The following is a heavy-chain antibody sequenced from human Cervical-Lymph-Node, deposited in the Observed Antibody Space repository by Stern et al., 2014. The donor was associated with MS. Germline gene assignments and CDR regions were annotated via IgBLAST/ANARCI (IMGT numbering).Heavy chain of an antibody. Sequence: VQLVESGAEVKKPGSSVRVSCKASGGSFKSYAFNWLRQAPGQGLERMGDIVPMFAKANYAQKFQGRVTVTADEATNTVYMELSFLTSEDTAVYYCARERSIHYPAFAPWGQGTLVTVSS. D-gene: IGHD3-10*01. V-gene: IGHV1-69*01. CDR2: IVPMFAKA. J-gene: IGHJ5*02. CDR3: ARERSIHYPAFAP. CDR1: GGSFKSYA.